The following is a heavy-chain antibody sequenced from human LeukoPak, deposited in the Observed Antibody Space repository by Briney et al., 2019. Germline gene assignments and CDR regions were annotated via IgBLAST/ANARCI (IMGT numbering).Heavy chain of an antibody. V-gene: IGHV1-18*01. J-gene: IGHJ4*02. Sequence: ASVKVSCKASDYTFTNYGISWVRQAPGQGLEWMGWISGYNGNTNYAQKLQGRVTMTTDTSTSTAYMELRSLRSDDTAVYYCARAGYYGSRSYYDFDYWGQGTLVTVSS. D-gene: IGHD3-10*01. CDR2: ISGYNGNT. CDR3: ARAGYYGSRSYYDFDY. CDR1: DYTFTNYG.